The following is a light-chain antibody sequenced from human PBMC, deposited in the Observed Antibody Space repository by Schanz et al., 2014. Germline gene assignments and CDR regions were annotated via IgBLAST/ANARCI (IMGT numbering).Light chain of an antibody. CDR2: DVN. J-gene: IGLJ1*01. CDR3: SSYAGSNTAYV. Sequence: QSVLTQPASVSGSPGQSITISCTGTSSDVGGYNYVSWYQQHPGKAPKLMIYDVNYRPSGVSDRFSGSKSGNTASLTVSGLQAEDEADYSCSSYAGSNTAYVFGTGTKLTVL. V-gene: IGLV2-14*01. CDR1: SSDVGGYNY.